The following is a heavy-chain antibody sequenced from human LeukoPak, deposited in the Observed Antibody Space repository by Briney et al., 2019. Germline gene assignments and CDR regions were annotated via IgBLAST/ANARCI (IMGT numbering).Heavy chain of an antibody. CDR2: ISGSGGST. Sequence: GGSLRLSCAASGFTFSSYAMSWVRQAPGKGLEWVSAISGSGGSTYYADSVKGRFTISRDNSKNTLYLQMNSLRAEDTAVYYCAKGGGYYYDSSGYPFDYWGQGTLVTVSS. CDR1: GFTFSSYA. V-gene: IGHV3-23*01. CDR3: AKGGGYYYDSSGYPFDY. J-gene: IGHJ4*02. D-gene: IGHD3-22*01.